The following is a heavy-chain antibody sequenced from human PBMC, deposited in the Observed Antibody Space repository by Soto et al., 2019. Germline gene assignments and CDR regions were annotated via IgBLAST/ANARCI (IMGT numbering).Heavy chain of an antibody. Sequence: QVQLVQSGAELMKPGSSVKVSCRASGYTFSSYTVNWVRQAPGRGLEWMGRSIPVLGTTDYAKNFKGRVTITADKSSNSVYMELSRLRSEDTAVYYCARRRYCGYDCYHKHYYGMDVWGQGTTVTVAS. V-gene: IGHV1-69*08. CDR3: ARRRYCGYDCYHKHYYGMDV. CDR1: GYTFSSYT. D-gene: IGHD2-21*02. CDR2: SIPVLGTT. J-gene: IGHJ6*02.